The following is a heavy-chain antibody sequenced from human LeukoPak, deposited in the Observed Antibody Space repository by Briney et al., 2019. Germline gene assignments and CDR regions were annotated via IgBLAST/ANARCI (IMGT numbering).Heavy chain of an antibody. CDR2: INPNSGGT. D-gene: IGHD5-12*01. CDR1: GYSFTDYY. V-gene: IGHV1-2*02. CDR3: ARDSGSGYDRRGGKVVWFDP. Sequence: ASVKVSCKASGYSFTDYYIHWVRQAPGQGLEWMGWINPNSGGTKYGQKFQGRVTMTRDTSITTVYMELSRLIYDDTAVYYCARDSGSGYDRRGGKVVWFDPWGQGTLVSVSS. J-gene: IGHJ5*02.